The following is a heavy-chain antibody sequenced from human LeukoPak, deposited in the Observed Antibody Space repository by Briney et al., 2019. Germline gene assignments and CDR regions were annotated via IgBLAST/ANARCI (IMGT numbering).Heavy chain of an antibody. Sequence: GGSLRLSCAASGFTFSSYAMTWVRQAPGRGLEWVSYISTTNMIYYADSVKGRFTISRDNAKYSLYLQMNSLRDEDTAVYYCARAYTGFDYWGQGTLVTVSS. D-gene: IGHD2-2*02. CDR3: ARAYTGFDY. J-gene: IGHJ4*02. CDR2: ISTTNMI. CDR1: GFTFSSYA. V-gene: IGHV3-48*02.